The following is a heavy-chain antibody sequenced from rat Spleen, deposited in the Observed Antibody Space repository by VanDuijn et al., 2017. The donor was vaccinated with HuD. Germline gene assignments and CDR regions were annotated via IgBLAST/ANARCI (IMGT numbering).Heavy chain of an antibody. CDR1: GFSLTNYG. J-gene: IGHJ3*01. V-gene: IGHV2-15*01. D-gene: IGHD1-9*01. Sequence: QVQLKESGPGLVQPSQTLSLTCTVSGFSLTNYGVRWVRQPPGKGLEWIGAIWSGGSTDYSSALKSRLSISRDTSKSQVFLKIYSLQTEDTAIYFCTREGHTMDRATYWFAYWGQGTLVTVSS. CDR2: IWSGGST. CDR3: TREGHTMDRATYWFAY.